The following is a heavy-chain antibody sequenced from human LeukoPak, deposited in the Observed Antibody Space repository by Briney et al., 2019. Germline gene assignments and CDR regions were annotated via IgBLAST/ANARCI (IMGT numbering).Heavy chain of an antibody. J-gene: IGHJ4*02. CDR1: GFTLSSYW. V-gene: IGHV3-74*01. Sequence: GGSLRLSCAASGFTLSSYWMHWVRQAPGKGLVWVSRINSDGSSTTYADSVKGRFTISRDNSKNTLYLQMNSLRAEDTAVYYCAKSLRYFDWLLWYWGQGTLVTVSS. CDR3: AKSLRYFDWLLWY. CDR2: INSDGSST. D-gene: IGHD3-9*01.